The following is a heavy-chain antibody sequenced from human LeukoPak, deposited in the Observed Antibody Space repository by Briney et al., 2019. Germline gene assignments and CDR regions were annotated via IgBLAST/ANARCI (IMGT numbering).Heavy chain of an antibody. CDR3: AKDRDDSSGYLFDY. J-gene: IGHJ4*02. CDR2: ISYDGSNK. V-gene: IGHV3-30*18. Sequence: PGRSLRLSCAASGFTFSSYGMHWVRQAPGKGLEWVAVISYDGSNKYYADSVKGRFTISRDNSKNTLYLQMNSLRAEDTAVYYCAKDRDDSSGYLFDYWGQGTLVTVSS. CDR1: GFTFSSYG. D-gene: IGHD3-22*01.